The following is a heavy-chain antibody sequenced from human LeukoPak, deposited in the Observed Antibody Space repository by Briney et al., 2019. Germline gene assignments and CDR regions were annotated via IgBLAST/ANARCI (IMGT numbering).Heavy chain of an antibody. J-gene: IGHJ6*03. CDR3: ASGGYSDYYYYMDV. V-gene: IGHV3-33*01. CDR1: GFTFSSYG. D-gene: IGHD1-1*01. Sequence: GGSLRLSCVASGFTFSSYGMHWVRQAPGKGLEWAAVIWYDGSNKYYADSVKGRITISRDNSKNTLYLQMNSLRAEDTAVYYCASGGYSDYYYYMDVWGKGTTVTVSS. CDR2: IWYDGSNK.